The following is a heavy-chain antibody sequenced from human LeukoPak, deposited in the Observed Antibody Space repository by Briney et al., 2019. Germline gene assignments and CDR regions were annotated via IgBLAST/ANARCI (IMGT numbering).Heavy chain of an antibody. J-gene: IGHJ5*02. Sequence: ASVKVSCKASGYTFTGYYMHWVRQAPGQGLEWMGRINPNSGGTNYAQKFQGRVTMTRDTSISTAYVELSRLRSDDTAVYYCARGRWERRGGDWFDPWGQGTLVTVSS. V-gene: IGHV1-2*06. CDR2: INPNSGGT. D-gene: IGHD2-21*01. CDR3: ARGRWERRGGDWFDP. CDR1: GYTFTGYY.